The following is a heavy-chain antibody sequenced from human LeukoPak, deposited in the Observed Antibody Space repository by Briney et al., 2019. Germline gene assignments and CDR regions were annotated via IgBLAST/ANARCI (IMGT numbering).Heavy chain of an antibody. CDR3: ARQLPTAAADTRGYFDY. Sequence: SETLSLTCTVSGGSISIISSSTYYWGWIRQAPGKGLEWIGSLYYGENSHYNPSLKSRATLSVDASNNQFSLKLTSVTAADAAVYFCARQLPTAAADTRGYFDYWGQGTVVTVSS. V-gene: IGHV4-39*01. J-gene: IGHJ4*02. CDR1: GGSISIISSSTYY. CDR2: LYYGENS. D-gene: IGHD6-25*01.